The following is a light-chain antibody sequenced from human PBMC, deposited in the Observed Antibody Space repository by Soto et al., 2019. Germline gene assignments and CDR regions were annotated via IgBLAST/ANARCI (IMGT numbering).Light chain of an antibody. CDR2: GAS. CDR1: QYVGTR. Sequence: LVMPQSPATLSVSPGETATLSCRASQYVGTRLAWYQHKPGQAPRLLIHGASSRATGIPDRFSGSGSGTDFTLTISRLEPEDFAVYYCQQYGRPFGQGTKVDIK. J-gene: IGKJ1*01. V-gene: IGKV3-20*01. CDR3: QQYGRP.